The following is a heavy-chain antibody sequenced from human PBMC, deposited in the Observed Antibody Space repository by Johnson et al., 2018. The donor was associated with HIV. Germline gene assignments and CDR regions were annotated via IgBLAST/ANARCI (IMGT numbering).Heavy chain of an antibody. V-gene: IGHV3-9*01. D-gene: IGHD2-15*01. CDR1: GFTFDDYA. Sequence: VQLVESGGGLVQPGRSLRLSCAASGFTFDDYAMHWVRQAPGKGLEWVSGISWNSGGIGYADSVKGRFTISRDNAKNSLYLQMNSLRAEDTAVYYCARARWYLGGGSCCAFDIWGQGTMVTVSS. CDR2: ISWNSGGI. CDR3: ARARWYLGGGSCCAFDI. J-gene: IGHJ3*02.